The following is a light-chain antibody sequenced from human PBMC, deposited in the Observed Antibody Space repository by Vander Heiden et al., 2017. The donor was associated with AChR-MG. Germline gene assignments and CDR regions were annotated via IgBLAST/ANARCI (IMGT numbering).Light chain of an antibody. V-gene: IGKV1-8*01. CDR2: AAS. J-gene: IGKJ3*01. CDR3: QQHDSYPQIT. Sequence: AIRMTQSPSSFSASTGDRVTITCRASQGISSYLAWYQQKPGKAPKLLIYAASTLQSGVPSRFSGSGYGTDFTLTISCLQSEDFATYYCQQHDSYPQITFGHGTKVDIK. CDR1: QGISSY.